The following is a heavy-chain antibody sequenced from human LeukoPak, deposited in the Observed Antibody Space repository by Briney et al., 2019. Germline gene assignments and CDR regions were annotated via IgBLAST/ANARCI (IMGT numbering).Heavy chain of an antibody. V-gene: IGHV3-48*03. Sequence: GGSLRLSCAASGFTFSNYAMHWVRQPPGKGLEWLSYISSSGSTVYYADAVKGRITTSRDNAKNSLYLEMNSLRVEDTAVYYCARKVVGATNWFDPWGQGTLVTVSS. J-gene: IGHJ5*02. D-gene: IGHD2-15*01. CDR1: GFTFSNYA. CDR2: ISSSGSTV. CDR3: ARKVVGATNWFDP.